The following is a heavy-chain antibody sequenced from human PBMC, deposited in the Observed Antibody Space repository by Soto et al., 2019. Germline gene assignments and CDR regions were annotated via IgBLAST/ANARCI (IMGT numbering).Heavy chain of an antibody. CDR1: GFTFSSYG. D-gene: IGHD6-19*01. V-gene: IGHV3-30*18. J-gene: IGHJ6*02. CDR2: ISYDGSNK. Sequence: GGSLRLSCAASGFTFSSYGMHWVRQAPGKGLEWVAVISYDGSNKYYADSVKGRFTISRDNSKNTLYLQMNSLRAEDTAVYYCAKVIVSSGWTPSLPNYYYGMDVWGQGTTVTVSS. CDR3: AKVIVSSGWTPSLPNYYYGMDV.